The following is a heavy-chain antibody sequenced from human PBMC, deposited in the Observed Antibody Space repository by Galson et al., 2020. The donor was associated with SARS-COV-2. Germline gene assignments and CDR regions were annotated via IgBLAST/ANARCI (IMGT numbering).Heavy chain of an antibody. CDR1: GFTFSSYW. D-gene: IGHD3-3*01. CDR3: ARKDINFWSGYPGYYFDY. CDR2: IKQDGSEK. Sequence: GGSLRLSCAASGFTFSSYWMSWVRQAPGKGLEWVANIKQDGSEKYYVDSVKGRFTISRDNAKNSLYLQMNSLRAEDTAVYYCARKDINFWSGYPGYYFDYWGQGTLGTVSS. J-gene: IGHJ4*02. V-gene: IGHV3-7*03.